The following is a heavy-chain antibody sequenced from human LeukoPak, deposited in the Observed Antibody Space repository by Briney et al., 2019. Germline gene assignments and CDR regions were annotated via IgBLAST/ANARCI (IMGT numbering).Heavy chain of an antibody. D-gene: IGHD4-17*01. CDR3: ARADSDYGEKAHFDY. Sequence: ASVKVSCKASGYTFTDYYVHWVRQAPGQGLEWMGWINPNGGGTNYAQKFQGRVTMTRDTSISTAYMELSRLRSEDTAVYYCARADSDYGEKAHFDYWGQGTLVTVSS. CDR2: INPNGGGT. V-gene: IGHV1-2*02. J-gene: IGHJ4*02. CDR1: GYTFTDYY.